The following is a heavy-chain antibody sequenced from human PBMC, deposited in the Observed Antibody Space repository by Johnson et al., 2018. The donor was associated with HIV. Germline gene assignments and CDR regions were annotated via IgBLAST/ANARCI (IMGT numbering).Heavy chain of an antibody. CDR2: INWNGGST. J-gene: IGHJ3*02. Sequence: VQLVESGGGVVRPGGSLRLSCAASGFTFDDYGMNWVRQAPGKGLEWVSGINWNGGSTGYADSVKGRFTISRDNAKNSLHLQMNSLRAEDTAVYYCAKDLIELQGAFDIWGQGTMVTVSS. V-gene: IGHV3-20*04. CDR3: AKDLIELQGAFDI. D-gene: IGHD1-26*01. CDR1: GFTFDDYG.